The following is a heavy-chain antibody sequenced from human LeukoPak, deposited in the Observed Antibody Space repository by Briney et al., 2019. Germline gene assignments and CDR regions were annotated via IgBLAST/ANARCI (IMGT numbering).Heavy chain of an antibody. D-gene: IGHD3-9*01. CDR1: GGSVSSGSNY. J-gene: IGHJ5*02. V-gene: IGHV4-61*01. CDR3: AREDYDILTWFDP. CDR2: IYSRGSTT. Sequence: SETLSLTCTVSGGSVSSGSNYWSWIRQPPGKRLEWIGFIYSRGSTTNYNPSLKSRVTISRDTSENQISLKLNSVTAADTAVYYCAREDYDILTWFDPWGQGTLVTVSS.